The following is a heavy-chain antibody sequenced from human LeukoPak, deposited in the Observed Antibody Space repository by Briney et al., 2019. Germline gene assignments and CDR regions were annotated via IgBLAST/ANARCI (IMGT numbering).Heavy chain of an antibody. V-gene: IGHV1-2*02. CDR3: ARDGNFDY. D-gene: IGHD1-26*01. Sequence: GASMKVSCKASGYIFTGYYLHWARQAPGKGLEWMGWINPNSGDTSYAQKFQGRDTLTSDTSINTAYMELSSLRFDDTAVYYCARDGNFDYWGQGTLVTVSS. J-gene: IGHJ4*02. CDR1: GYIFTGYY. CDR2: INPNSGDT.